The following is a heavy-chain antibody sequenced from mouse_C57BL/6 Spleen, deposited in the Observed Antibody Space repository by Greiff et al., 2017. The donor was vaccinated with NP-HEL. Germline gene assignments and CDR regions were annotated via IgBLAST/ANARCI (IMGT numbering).Heavy chain of an antibody. CDR2: ISSGSSTI. CDR3: ARGASMMVAY. J-gene: IGHJ3*01. CDR1: GFTFSDYG. D-gene: IGHD2-3*01. Sequence: EVKLMESGGGLVKPGGSLKLSCAASGFTFSDYGMHWVRQAPEKGLEWVAYISSGSSTIYYADTVKGRFTISRDNAKNTLFLQMTSLRSEDTAMYYCARGASMMVAYWGQGTLVTVSA. V-gene: IGHV5-17*01.